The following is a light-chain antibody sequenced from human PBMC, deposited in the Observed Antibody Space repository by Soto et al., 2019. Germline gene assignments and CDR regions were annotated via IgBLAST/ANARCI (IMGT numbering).Light chain of an antibody. CDR3: SSYTSSSTLGVV. V-gene: IGLV2-14*01. J-gene: IGLJ2*01. CDR2: EVS. CDR1: SSDVGGYIY. Sequence: QSALTQPASVSGSPGQSITISCTGTSSDVGGYIYVSWYQQHPGKAPKLIIYEVSNRPSGVSNRFSGSKSGNTASLTISGLQAEDEADYYCSSYTSSSTLGVVFGGGTKVTVL.